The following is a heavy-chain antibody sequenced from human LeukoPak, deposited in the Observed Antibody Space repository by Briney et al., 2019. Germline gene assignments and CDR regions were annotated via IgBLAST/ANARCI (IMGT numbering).Heavy chain of an antibody. CDR3: ARLGLYYDFWSGYFDY. CDR2: IYPGGSDT. D-gene: IGHD3-3*01. CDR1: GYSFTSYW. Sequence: GESLKISCKGSGYSFTSYWIGWVRQMPGKGLEWMGIIYPGGSDTRYSASFQGQVTISADKSISTAYLQWSSLKASDTAMYYCARLGLYYDFWSGYFDYWGQGTLVTVSS. V-gene: IGHV5-51*01. J-gene: IGHJ4*02.